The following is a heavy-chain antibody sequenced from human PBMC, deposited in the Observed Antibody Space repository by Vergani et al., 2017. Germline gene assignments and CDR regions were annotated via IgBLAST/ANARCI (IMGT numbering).Heavy chain of an antibody. D-gene: IGHD6-13*01. CDR1: GASMSSVGYY. V-gene: IGHV4-61*02. J-gene: IGHJ4*02. CDR2: ILGSGTA. Sequence: QVQLQESGPGLVKPSQTLSLTCTVSGASMSSVGYYWTWIRQPAGKRLEWIGDILGSGTANYNPSFQGRVSMSVDTSKNQFSLTLSSVNATDTAVYYCARGSRAADYSGPDSWGQGTRVTVSS. CDR3: ARGSRAADYSGPDS.